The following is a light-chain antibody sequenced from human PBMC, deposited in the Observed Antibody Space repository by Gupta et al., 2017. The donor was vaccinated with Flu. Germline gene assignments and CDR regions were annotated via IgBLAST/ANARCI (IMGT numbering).Light chain of an antibody. V-gene: IGKV3-15*01. CDR1: QSVSSN. CDR3: QQQNNGRPSIT. J-gene: IGKJ5*01. CDR2: GAL. Sequence: TLSVSAGGRGNSTCRTSQSVSSNLDWYEQKQGQAPRPLIHGALTRARGSAVTYSGSGGGTEVNLTITSRQLEDFAVYYCQQQNNGRPSITFGQGTQLEIK.